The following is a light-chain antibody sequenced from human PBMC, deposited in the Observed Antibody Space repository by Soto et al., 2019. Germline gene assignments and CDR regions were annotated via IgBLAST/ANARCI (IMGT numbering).Light chain of an antibody. CDR3: QQYGSSPLT. J-gene: IGKJ4*01. Sequence: IVLTQSPGTLSLSPGERATLSCRASQSVSSNLAWYQQKPGQAPRLLIYGASTRATGIPDRFSGSGSGTDLTLTISRLEPEDFAVYYCQQYGSSPLTFGGGTKV. CDR1: QSVSSN. CDR2: GAS. V-gene: IGKV3-20*01.